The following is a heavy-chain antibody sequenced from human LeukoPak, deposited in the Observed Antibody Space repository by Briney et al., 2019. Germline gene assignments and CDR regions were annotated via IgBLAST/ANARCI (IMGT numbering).Heavy chain of an antibody. CDR3: ARDKRLVRAFDI. V-gene: IGHV4-38-2*02. CDR1: GYSISSGYY. J-gene: IGHJ3*02. D-gene: IGHD6-6*01. CDR2: IYHSGST. Sequence: SETLSPTCTVSGYSISSGYYWGWIRQPPGKGLEWIGSIYHSGSTYYNPSLKSRVTISVDTSKNQFSLKLSSVTAADTAVYYCARDKRLVRAFDIWGQGTMVTVSS.